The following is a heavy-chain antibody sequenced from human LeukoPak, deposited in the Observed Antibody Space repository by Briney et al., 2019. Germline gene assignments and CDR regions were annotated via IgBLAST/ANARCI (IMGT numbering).Heavy chain of an antibody. D-gene: IGHD3-22*01. Sequence: GGSLRLSCAASGFTFSSYWMSWVRQAPGKGLEWVANIKQDGSEKYYVNSVKGRFTISRDNAKNSLYLQMNSLRAEDTAVYYCARDSDSGSHIVDYWGQGTLVTVSS. CDR1: GFTFSSYW. J-gene: IGHJ4*02. CDR3: ARDSDSGSHIVDY. V-gene: IGHV3-7*03. CDR2: IKQDGSEK.